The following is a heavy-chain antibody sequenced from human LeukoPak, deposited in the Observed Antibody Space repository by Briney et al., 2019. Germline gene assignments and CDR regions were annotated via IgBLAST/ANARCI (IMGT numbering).Heavy chain of an antibody. CDR3: ARGTGRCSGGSCYSYYYYGMDV. V-gene: IGHV3-74*01. D-gene: IGHD2-15*01. CDR1: GFTFSSYW. CDR2: INSDGSST. Sequence: GGPLRISGAASGFTFSSYWMPWVRQAPGKGLMWVSRINSDGSSTSYADSVKGRFTISRDNAKNTLYLQMNSLRAEDTAVYYCARGTGRCSGGSCYSYYYYGMDVWGQGTTVTVSS. J-gene: IGHJ6*02.